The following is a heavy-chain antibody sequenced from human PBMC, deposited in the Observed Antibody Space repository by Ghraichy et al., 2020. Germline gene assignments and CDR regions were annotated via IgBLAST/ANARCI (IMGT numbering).Heavy chain of an antibody. CDR2: INHSGST. CDR3: ARGPQTPRRDIVVVVAATYNDY. CDR1: GGSFSGYY. V-gene: IGHV4-34*01. J-gene: IGHJ4*02. Sequence: SETLSLTCAVYGGSFSGYYWSWILQPPGKGLEWIGEINHSGSTNYNPSLKSRVTISVDTSKNQFSLKLSSVTAADTAVYYCARGPQTPRRDIVVVVAATYNDYWGQGTLVTVSS. D-gene: IGHD2-15*01.